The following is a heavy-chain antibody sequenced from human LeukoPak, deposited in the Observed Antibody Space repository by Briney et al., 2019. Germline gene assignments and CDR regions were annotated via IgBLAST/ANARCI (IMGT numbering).Heavy chain of an antibody. CDR2: ISGSGGTT. Sequence: GGSLRLSCAASGFTLSSYAMSWVRQAPEKGLEWVSTISGSGGTTYYADSVKGRFTISRDNSKNTLYLQMNSLRAEDTAVYYCARGVGNWTKWNWFDPWGQGTLVTVSS. V-gene: IGHV3-23*01. D-gene: IGHD1-1*01. CDR1: GFTLSSYA. CDR3: ARGVGNWTKWNWFDP. J-gene: IGHJ5*02.